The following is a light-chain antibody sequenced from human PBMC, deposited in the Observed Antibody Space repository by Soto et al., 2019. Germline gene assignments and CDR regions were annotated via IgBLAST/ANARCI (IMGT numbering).Light chain of an antibody. Sequence: ESVLTQSPGTLSLSPGERATLSCRASQSVSNDLAWYQRKRGQAPRLLIYGASSRATGMPDRFSGSGSGTDLPLTISRLEPEDFAVYCCHQYGGSPQTFGQGTKVE. CDR2: GAS. CDR3: HQYGGSPQT. J-gene: IGKJ1*01. CDR1: QSVSND. V-gene: IGKV3-20*01.